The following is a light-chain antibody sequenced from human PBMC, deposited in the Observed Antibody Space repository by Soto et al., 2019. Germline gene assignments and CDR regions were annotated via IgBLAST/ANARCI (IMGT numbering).Light chain of an antibody. CDR2: GAS. Sequence: EIVLTQSPGTLSLSPGKRATLSCRASQSVSNNYLAWYQQKPGQAPRLLIYGASNRATGIPDRFSGSGSGTDFTLTISRLEPEDFAVYYCQQYGSSGTFGQGTKGEIK. CDR1: QSVSNNY. V-gene: IGKV3-20*01. J-gene: IGKJ1*01. CDR3: QQYGSSGT.